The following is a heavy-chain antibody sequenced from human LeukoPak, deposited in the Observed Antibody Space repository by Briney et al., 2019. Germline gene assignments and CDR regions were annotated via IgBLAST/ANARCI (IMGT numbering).Heavy chain of an antibody. V-gene: IGHV4-39*01. Sequence: ETLSLTCTVSGGSISSSSYYWGWIRQPPGKGLEWIGSIYYSGSTYYNPSLKSRVTISVDTSKNQFSLKLSSVTAADTAVYYCARHSETDYGGNSGYFQHWGQGTLVTVSS. D-gene: IGHD4-23*01. J-gene: IGHJ1*01. CDR3: ARHSETDYGGNSGYFQH. CDR2: IYYSGST. CDR1: GGSISSSSYY.